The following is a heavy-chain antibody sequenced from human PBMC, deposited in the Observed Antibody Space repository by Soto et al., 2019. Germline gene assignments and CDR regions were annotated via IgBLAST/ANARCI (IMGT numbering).Heavy chain of an antibody. CDR2: ISYDGSNK. V-gene: IGHV3-30-3*01. CDR3: ARDPMGRYYGSGSYYVDY. Sequence: QVLLVESGGGVVQPGRSLRLSCAASGFIFSSDAMHWVRQAPGKGLEWVAVISYDGSNKYYADSVKGRFTISRDNSKNTLYLQMNSLRAEDTAVYYCARDPMGRYYGSGSYYVDYWGQGTLVTVS. D-gene: IGHD3-10*01. CDR1: GFIFSSDA. J-gene: IGHJ4*02.